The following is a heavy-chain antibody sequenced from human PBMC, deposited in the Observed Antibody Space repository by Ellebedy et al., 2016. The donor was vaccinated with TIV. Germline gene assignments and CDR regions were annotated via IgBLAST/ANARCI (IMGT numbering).Heavy chain of an antibody. Sequence: SLKISXAASGFTSYTYAMHWVRQAPGKGLEWVSGISWNGGNSGYADSVKGRFTISRDNAKNSLYLQMNSLRAEDTALYYCAKGTYYYYMDVWGKGTTVTVSS. J-gene: IGHJ6*03. CDR3: AKGTYYYYMDV. CDR1: GFTSYTYA. CDR2: ISWNGGNS. V-gene: IGHV3-9*02.